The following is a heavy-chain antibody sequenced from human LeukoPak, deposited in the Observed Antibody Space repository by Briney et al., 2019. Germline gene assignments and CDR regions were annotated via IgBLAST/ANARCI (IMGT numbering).Heavy chain of an antibody. J-gene: IGHJ4*02. D-gene: IGHD3-22*01. CDR1: GFTFSNYW. CDR2: INTDESST. CDR3: VRGDDYYYDTSGYYY. Sequence: GGSLRLSCAASGFTFSNYWMHWVRQAPGKGLVWVSRINTDESSTSYADSVKGRFTISRDNAKNTLYLQVNSLRAEDTAVYYCVRGDDYYYDTSGYYYWGQGTLVTVSS. V-gene: IGHV3-74*01.